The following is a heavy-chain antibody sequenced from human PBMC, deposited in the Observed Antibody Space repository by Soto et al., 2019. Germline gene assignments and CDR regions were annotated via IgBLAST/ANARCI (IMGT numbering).Heavy chain of an antibody. CDR1: GGSFSGYY. V-gene: IGHV4-34*01. Sequence: SETLSLTCAVYGGSFSGYYWSWIRQPPVKVLEWIGEINHSGSTNYNPSLKSRVTISVDTSKNQFSLKLSSVTAADTAVYYCARGRGDYYGSGSYYNNYYYGMDVWGQGTTVTVSS. CDR3: ARGRGDYYGSGSYYNNYYYGMDV. D-gene: IGHD3-10*01. CDR2: INHSGST. J-gene: IGHJ6*02.